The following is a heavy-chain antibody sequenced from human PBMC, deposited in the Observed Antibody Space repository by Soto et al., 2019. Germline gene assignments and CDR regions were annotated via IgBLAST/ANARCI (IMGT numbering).Heavy chain of an antibody. V-gene: IGHV3-23*01. CDR3: AKGPRYCSSTSCHYWYFDL. Sequence: GGSLILSCAASGFTFSSYAMSWVRQAPGKGLEWVSAISGSGGSTYYADSVKGRFTISRDNSKNTLYLQMNSLRAEDTAVYYCAKGPRYCSSTSCHYWYFDLWGRGTLVTVSS. CDR1: GFTFSSYA. J-gene: IGHJ2*01. CDR2: ISGSGGST. D-gene: IGHD2-2*01.